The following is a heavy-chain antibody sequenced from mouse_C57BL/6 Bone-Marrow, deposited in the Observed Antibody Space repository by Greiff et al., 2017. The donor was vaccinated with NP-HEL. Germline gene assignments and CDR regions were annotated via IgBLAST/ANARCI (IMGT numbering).Heavy chain of an antibody. CDR3: ARPSTVNFDY. J-gene: IGHJ2*01. Sequence: QVQLQQSVAELVRPGASVKLSCKASGYTFTSYWITWVKQRPGQGLEWIGDIYPGSGSTNYNEKFKSKATLTVDTSSSTAYMQLSSLTSEDSAVYYCARPSTVNFDYWGQGTTLTVSS. CDR1: GYTFTSYW. D-gene: IGHD1-1*01. V-gene: IGHV1-55*01. CDR2: IYPGSGST.